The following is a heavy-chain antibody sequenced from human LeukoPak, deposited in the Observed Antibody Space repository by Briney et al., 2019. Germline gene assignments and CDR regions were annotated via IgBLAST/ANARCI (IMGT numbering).Heavy chain of an antibody. D-gene: IGHD2-2*02. CDR3: ARQPSTRDCSSATCYTLDI. CDR1: GGSLSSGDYY. J-gene: IGHJ3*02. CDR2: ISHSGNS. V-gene: IGHV4-30-4*08. Sequence: PSETLSLNCTVSGGSLSSGDYYWSWIRQPPWKGLEWIGYISHSGNSYFNPSLKSRIILSVDTSKNQFSLKLSSVTAADTAVYYCARQPSTRDCSSATCYTLDIWGQGTMVTVSS.